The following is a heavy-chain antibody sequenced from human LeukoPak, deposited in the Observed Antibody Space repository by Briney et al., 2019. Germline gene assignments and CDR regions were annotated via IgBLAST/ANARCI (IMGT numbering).Heavy chain of an antibody. V-gene: IGHV4-38-2*02. Sequence: SETLSLTCTVSGYSISSVYYWGWIRQPAGKGLEWIGRISSSGSTNYNPSLKSRVTISVDTSKNQFSLKLSSVTAADTAVYFCARGPYSYDSSGAFDIWGQGTMVTVSS. J-gene: IGHJ3*02. D-gene: IGHD3-22*01. CDR2: ISSSGST. CDR3: ARGPYSYDSSGAFDI. CDR1: GYSISSVYY.